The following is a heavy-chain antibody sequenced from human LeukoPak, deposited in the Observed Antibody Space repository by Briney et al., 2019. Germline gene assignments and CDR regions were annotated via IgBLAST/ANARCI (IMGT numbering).Heavy chain of an antibody. D-gene: IGHD3-22*01. Sequence: SETLSLTCTVSGGSISSSSYYWGWIRQPPGKGLEWIGSIYYSGSTYYNPSLKSRVTISVDTSKNQFSLKLSSVTAADTAVYYCARVGVYYYDSSGPRAFDIWGQGTMVTVSS. CDR3: ARVGVYYYDSSGPRAFDI. CDR2: IYYSGST. J-gene: IGHJ3*02. V-gene: IGHV4-39*07. CDR1: GGSISSSSYY.